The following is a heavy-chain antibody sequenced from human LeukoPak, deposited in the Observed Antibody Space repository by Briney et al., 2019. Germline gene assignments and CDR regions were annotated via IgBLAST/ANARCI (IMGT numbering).Heavy chain of an antibody. CDR2: ITNSGST. J-gene: IGHJ3*01. CDR3: ARDNTLTSSPDAFDF. D-gene: IGHD6-6*01. Sequence: PSETLSLTCNVSGVSITSSGFYWSWVRQHPGKGLEWIGHITNSGSTSYNPSLKSQLTIARDTSKNQFSLDLTFATAADTALYYCARDNTLTSSPDAFDFWGQGTLVTVSS. CDR1: GVSITSSGFY. V-gene: IGHV4-31*01.